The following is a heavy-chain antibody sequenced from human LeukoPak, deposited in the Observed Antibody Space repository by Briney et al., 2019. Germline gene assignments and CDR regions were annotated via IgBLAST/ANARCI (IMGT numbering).Heavy chain of an antibody. CDR2: IYYTGGT. CDR1: RGSISSYY. V-gene: IGHV4-59*01. CDR3: ARGGYSSSWYNFEY. D-gene: IGHD6-13*01. Sequence: EALSLTRMVSRGSISSYYWSSIRQPPGKGVEWIGYIYYTGGTNYNPSLKSRVTISVDTSKNQFSLKLSSVTAADTAVYYCARGGYSSSWYNFEYWDQGTLVTVSS. J-gene: IGHJ4*02.